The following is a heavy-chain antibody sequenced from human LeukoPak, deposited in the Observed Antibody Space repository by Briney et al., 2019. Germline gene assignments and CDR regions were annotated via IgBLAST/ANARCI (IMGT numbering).Heavy chain of an antibody. V-gene: IGHV3-30*02. J-gene: IGHJ4*02. Sequence: GGSLRLSCVTSGVTFSGYGMHWVRQAPGKGLDWVGFIGLGGVDKYYAESVKGRFTISRDNSKNTLYVQMNSLRDEDTAVYYCAKDRGNWLYNDYCGQGTLVTVSS. D-gene: IGHD1-14*01. CDR2: IGLGGVDK. CDR1: GVTFSGYG. CDR3: AKDRGNWLYNDY.